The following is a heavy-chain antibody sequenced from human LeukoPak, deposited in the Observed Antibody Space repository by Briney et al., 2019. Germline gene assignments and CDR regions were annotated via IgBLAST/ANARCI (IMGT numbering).Heavy chain of an antibody. CDR1: GFTFSSYS. D-gene: IGHD4-17*01. Sequence: PGGSLRLSCAASGFTFSSYSMNWVRQAPGKGLEWVSSISGSSSYIYYADSVKGRFTISRDNAKNSLYLQMNSLRAEDTAVYYCARARHGDRAFDYWGQGTLVTVSS. CDR2: ISGSSSYI. J-gene: IGHJ4*02. V-gene: IGHV3-21*01. CDR3: ARARHGDRAFDY.